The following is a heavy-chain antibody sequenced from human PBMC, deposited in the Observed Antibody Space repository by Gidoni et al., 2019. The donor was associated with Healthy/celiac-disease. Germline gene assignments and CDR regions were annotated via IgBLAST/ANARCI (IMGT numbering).Heavy chain of an antibody. CDR1: GGSISSGGYS. D-gene: IGHD3-3*01. CDR2: IYHSGST. V-gene: IGHV4-30-2*01. J-gene: IGHJ5*02. CDR3: ARGSADFWSGYWFDP. Sequence: GGSISSGGYSWSWIRQPPGKGLEWIGYIYHSGSTYYNPSLKSRVTISVDRSKNQFSLKLSSVTAADTAVYYCARGSADFWSGYWFDPWGQGTLVTVSS.